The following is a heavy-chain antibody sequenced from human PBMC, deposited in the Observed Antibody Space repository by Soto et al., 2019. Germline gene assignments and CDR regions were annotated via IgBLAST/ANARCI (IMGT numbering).Heavy chain of an antibody. Sequence: GGSLRLSCAASGFTFSSYWMSWVRQAPGKGLEWVSNINNDGSDKNYADSVKGRLTISRDNAKNSLYLQMNSLRAEDTAVYYCASDGGKHIAAAGTPEEWFDLWGQGTLVTVSS. CDR3: ASDGGKHIAAAGTPEEWFDL. V-gene: IGHV3-7*03. D-gene: IGHD6-13*01. CDR2: INNDGSDK. J-gene: IGHJ5*02. CDR1: GFTFSSYW.